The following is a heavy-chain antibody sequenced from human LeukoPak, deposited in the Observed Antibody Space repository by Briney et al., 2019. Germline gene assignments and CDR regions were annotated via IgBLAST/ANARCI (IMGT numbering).Heavy chain of an antibody. J-gene: IGHJ4*02. CDR2: IRSKANSYAT. Sequence: GGSLKLSCAASGFTFSSSAMHWVRQASGKGLEWVGRIRSKANSYATAYAASVKGRFTISRDDSKNTAYLQMNSLKTEDTAVYYCTRHSGVVVAATPGDYWGQGTLVTVS. D-gene: IGHD2-15*01. V-gene: IGHV3-73*01. CDR1: GFTFSSSA. CDR3: TRHSGVVVAATPGDY.